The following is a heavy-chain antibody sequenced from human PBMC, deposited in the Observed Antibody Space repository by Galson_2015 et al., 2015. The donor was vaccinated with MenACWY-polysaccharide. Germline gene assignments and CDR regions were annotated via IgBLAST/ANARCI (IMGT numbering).Heavy chain of an antibody. CDR1: GLTFSNNW. V-gene: IGHV3-74*01. D-gene: IGHD3-10*01. Sequence: SLRLSCAASGLTFSNNWIHWVRHALGKGLVWVSRISSDASSTAYADSVKGRFTISRDNAKNTLYLQMSSLRVEDTAGYYCAGPLVRGDTGAYGTDAWGHGTTVTASS. CDR3: AGPLVRGDTGAYGTDA. J-gene: IGHJ6*02. CDR2: ISSDASST.